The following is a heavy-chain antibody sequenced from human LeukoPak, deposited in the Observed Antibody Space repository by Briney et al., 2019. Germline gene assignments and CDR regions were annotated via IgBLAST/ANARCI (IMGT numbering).Heavy chain of an antibody. D-gene: IGHD1-26*01. CDR1: GYTFTSNY. CDR3: ARDNSVGDTAWWFDP. V-gene: IGHV1-46*01. Sequence: ASVKVSCKASGYTFTSNYMHWVRQAPGQGLEWMGLINPSGSSTSYAQKFQGRLSLTRDMSTSTDYMELSSLRSEDTAAYYCARDNSVGDTAWWFDPWGQGTLVTVSS. CDR2: INPSGSST. J-gene: IGHJ5*02.